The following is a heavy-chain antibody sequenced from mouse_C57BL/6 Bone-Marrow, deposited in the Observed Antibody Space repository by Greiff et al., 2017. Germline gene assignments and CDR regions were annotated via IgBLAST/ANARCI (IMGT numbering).Heavy chain of an antibody. V-gene: IGHV1-76*01. CDR1: GYPFTDSS. CDR3: AREASTMVTTRWLYAMDY. J-gene: IGHJ4*01. Sequence: VQLQQSGAELVRPGASVKLSCKASGYPFTDSSINWVKKRPGQGLGWIARIYTGSGNTYYNEKFKGKATLTAEKSSSNAYMQLSSLTSEDSAVYFCAREASTMVTTRWLYAMDYWGQGTSVTVSS. D-gene: IGHD2-2*01. CDR2: IYTGSGNT.